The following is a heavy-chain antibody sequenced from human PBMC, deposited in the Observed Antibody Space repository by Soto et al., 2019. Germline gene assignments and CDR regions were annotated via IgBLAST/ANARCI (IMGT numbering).Heavy chain of an antibody. D-gene: IGHD2-15*01. CDR2: IYSNGNT. V-gene: IGHV3-53*01. Sequence: GGSLRLSCAASGFTVSTNYRTWVRQTPGKGLEWVSIIYSNGNTYYADSVKGRFTISRDNSKNTLYLQMNSLRVDDTAVYYCVVEDLGMEVWGQGTIVTVSS. CDR1: GFTVSTNY. J-gene: IGHJ6*02. CDR3: VVEDLGMEV.